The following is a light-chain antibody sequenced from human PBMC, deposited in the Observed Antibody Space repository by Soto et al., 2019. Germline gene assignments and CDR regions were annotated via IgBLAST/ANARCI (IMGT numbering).Light chain of an antibody. J-gene: IGLJ2*01. CDR3: CSYANGNTLL. V-gene: IGLV2-23*02. Sequence: QSALTQPASVSGSPGQSITISCTGTSSDVGSYDLVSWYQHHPGTAPKLILYEVTKWPSGVSNRFSGSKSGNTASLTISGLQTEDDSHYYCCSYANGNTLLFGGGTKVTVL. CDR1: SSDVGSYDL. CDR2: EVT.